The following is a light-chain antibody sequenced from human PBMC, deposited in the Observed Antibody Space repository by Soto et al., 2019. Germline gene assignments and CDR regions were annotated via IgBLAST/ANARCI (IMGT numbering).Light chain of an antibody. CDR2: EVT. Sequence: QSALTQPPSASGSLGQSVTISCTGTSSDVGGYNYVSWHPQHPGKAPKVMIYEVTKRPPGVPDRFSGSKPGNTASLTVSGLQAEDEADYYCSSFAGGGNPVLLGGGTKLTVL. CDR1: SSDVGGYNY. CDR3: SSFAGGGNPVL. V-gene: IGLV2-8*01. J-gene: IGLJ2*01.